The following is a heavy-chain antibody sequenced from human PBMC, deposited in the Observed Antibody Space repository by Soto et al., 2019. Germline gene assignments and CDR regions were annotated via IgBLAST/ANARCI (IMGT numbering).Heavy chain of an antibody. CDR1: GFTFSSYG. D-gene: IGHD5-12*01. CDR2: ISYDGSNK. Sequence: PGGSLRLSCAASGFTFSSYGMHWVRQAPGKGLEWVAVISYDGSNKYYADSVKGRFTISRDNSKNTLYLQMNSLRAEDTAVYYCAKDLPVVATDGGGMDVWGQGTTVTVSS. V-gene: IGHV3-30*18. J-gene: IGHJ6*02. CDR3: AKDLPVVATDGGGMDV.